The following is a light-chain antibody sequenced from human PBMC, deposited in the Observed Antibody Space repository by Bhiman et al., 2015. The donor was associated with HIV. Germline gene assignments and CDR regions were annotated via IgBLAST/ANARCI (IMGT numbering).Light chain of an antibody. CDR1: KLGDKY. Sequence: SYELTQPPSVSVSPGQTATITCSGDKLGDKYASWYQQKPGQSPVLVIYQDMKRPSGIPERFSGSNSGNTATLTITGTQAMDEADYYCQAWDSSSHVVFGGGTKLTVL. CDR2: QDM. CDR3: QAWDSSSHVV. V-gene: IGLV3-1*01. J-gene: IGLJ2*01.